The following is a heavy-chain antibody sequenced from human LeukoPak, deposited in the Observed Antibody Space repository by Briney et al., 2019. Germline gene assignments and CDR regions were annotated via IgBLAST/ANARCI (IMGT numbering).Heavy chain of an antibody. V-gene: IGHV1-2*02. CDR2: INPNSGGT. Sequence: ASVKVSCKASGYTFTGYYMHWVRQAPGQGLEWMGWINPNSGGTNYAQKFQGRVTMTRDTSISTAYMELSRLRSEDTAVYYCARAAVRYSSGWFSYNWFDPWGQGTLVTVSS. CDR3: ARAAVRYSSGWFSYNWFDP. J-gene: IGHJ5*02. D-gene: IGHD6-19*01. CDR1: GYTFTGYY.